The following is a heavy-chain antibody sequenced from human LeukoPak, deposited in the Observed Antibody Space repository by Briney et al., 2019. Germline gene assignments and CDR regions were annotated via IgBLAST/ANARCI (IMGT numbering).Heavy chain of an antibody. D-gene: IGHD2-2*01. CDR2: IKEDGSEK. J-gene: IGHJ5*02. V-gene: IGHV3-7*01. CDR3: VREKYCSGTSCYPLLDP. Sequence: PGGSVRLFWAASGFTVSSYWLSWVGQAPGKGLDWVANIKEDGSEKHYVDSMKGRFTISRDNGKNSLYLQMNSLGAEDAAVYYCVREKYCSGTSCYPLLDPWGQGTLVTVSS. CDR1: GFTVSSYW.